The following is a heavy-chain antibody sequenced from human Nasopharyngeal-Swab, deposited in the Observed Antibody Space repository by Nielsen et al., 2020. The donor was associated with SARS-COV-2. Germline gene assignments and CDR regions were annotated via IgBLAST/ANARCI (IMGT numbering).Heavy chain of an antibody. CDR2: INPNFGTT. J-gene: IGHJ6*02. CDR3: ARDTIFGLALHYYYGLGV. Sequence: WVRQAPGQGLEWMGGINPNFGTTNYAHKFQDRAKITADQSTRTAYMELSSLRSDDTAVYYCARDTIFGLALHYYYGLGVWGQGTTVTVSS. D-gene: IGHD3-3*01. V-gene: IGHV1-69*01.